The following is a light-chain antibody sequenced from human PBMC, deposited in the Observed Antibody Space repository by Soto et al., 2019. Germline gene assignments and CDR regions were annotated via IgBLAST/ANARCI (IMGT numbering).Light chain of an antibody. CDR1: SSDVGGYNY. J-gene: IGLJ1*01. V-gene: IGLV2-14*01. CDR3: SSYTSSRAYV. CDR2: EVS. Sequence: QSALTQPASVSGSPGQSITISCTGTSSDVGGYNYVSWYQQHPGKVPKLMIYEVSNRPSGVSNRFSGSKSGNTASLTISGLQAEDEADYYCSSYTSSRAYVFGIGTKVTVL.